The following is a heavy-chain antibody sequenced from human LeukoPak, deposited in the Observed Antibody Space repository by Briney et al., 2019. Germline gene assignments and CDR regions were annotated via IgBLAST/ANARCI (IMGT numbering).Heavy chain of an antibody. V-gene: IGHV3-64D*06. CDR3: VRYSNSCYDP. Sequence: GGSLRLSCSASGFTFNIYAMHWVRQAPGTGLEYVSAISTDGRGTYYADFVKGRFTISRDNSKNALYLQMSSLRPEDTAIYYCVRYSNSCYDPWGQGTLVTVSS. CDR1: GFTFNIYA. CDR2: ISTDGRGT. D-gene: IGHD5-12*01. J-gene: IGHJ5*02.